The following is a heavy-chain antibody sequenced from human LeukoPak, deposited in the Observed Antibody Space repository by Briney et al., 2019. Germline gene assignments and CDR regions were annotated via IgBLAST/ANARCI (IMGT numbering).Heavy chain of an antibody. J-gene: IGHJ5*02. CDR3: AGGYCSSTSCYTRGPVGDARFDP. CDR1: GYTFTGYY. D-gene: IGHD2-2*02. CDR2: INPNSGGT. Sequence: GASVKVSCKASGYTFTGYYMHWVRQAPGQGLEWMGWINPNSGGTNYAQKFQGRVTMTRDTSISTAYMELSRLRSDDTAVYYCAGGYCSSTSCYTRGPVGDARFDPWGQGTLVTVSS. V-gene: IGHV1-2*02.